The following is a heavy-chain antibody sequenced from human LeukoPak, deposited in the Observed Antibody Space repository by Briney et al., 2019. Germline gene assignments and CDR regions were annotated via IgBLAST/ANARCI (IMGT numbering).Heavy chain of an antibody. V-gene: IGHV3-66*01. CDR1: GFTVNTNF. J-gene: IGHJ4*02. D-gene: IGHD7-27*01. Sequence: GGSLGLSCAVSGFTVNTNFMSWVRQAPGKGLEWVSVLYNDGSSDYADSVKGRFTISRDKAKNTLYLQMNSLRAEDTAVYYCARVLGTTDYFDYWGQGTLVAVSS. CDR3: ARVLGTTDYFDY. CDR2: LYNDGSS.